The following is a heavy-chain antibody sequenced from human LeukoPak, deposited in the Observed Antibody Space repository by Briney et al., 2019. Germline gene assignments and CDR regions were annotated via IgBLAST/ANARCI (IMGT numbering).Heavy chain of an antibody. CDR1: GGSISSGAYS. D-gene: IGHD1-26*01. J-gene: IGHJ4*02. V-gene: IGHV4-30-2*01. CDR2: IYPSGST. Sequence: SETLSLTCAVSGGSISSGAYSWSWIRQPPGKGLEWIGNIYPSGSTYYNPSLKSRVTISVDRSKNQFSLKLSSVTAADTAVYYCARVSRYFERTLDYWGQGTLVTVSS. CDR3: ARVSRYFERTLDY.